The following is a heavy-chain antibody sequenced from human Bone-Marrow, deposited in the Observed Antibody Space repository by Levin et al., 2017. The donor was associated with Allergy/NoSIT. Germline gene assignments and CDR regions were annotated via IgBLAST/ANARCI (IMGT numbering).Heavy chain of an antibody. V-gene: IGHV4-61*02. CDR2: IYTSGSP. CDR1: GAAIYSGSHY. Sequence: SETLSLTCTVSGAAIYSGSHYWTWIRQPAGKGLEWIGRIYTSGSPNYNPSLASRVTISLDTSTNQFSLRLTSVTAADTAVYYCASLSGYTYGYGGFDIWGQGTMVIVSS. J-gene: IGHJ3*02. CDR3: ASLSGYTYGYGGFDI. D-gene: IGHD5-18*01.